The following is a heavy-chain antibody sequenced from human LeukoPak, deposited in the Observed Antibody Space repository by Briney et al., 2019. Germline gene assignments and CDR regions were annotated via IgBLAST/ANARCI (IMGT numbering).Heavy chain of an antibody. V-gene: IGHV3-66*01. Sequence: GGPRRPSVLPSGFTPVTNKRAGAGQAPGKGREWLSFFFRGGTTYYAGSVKGRFTLSRDDSKNTLYLQMNSLRAEDTAVYYCARDYYYDESGQPVRLDYWGQGTLVTVSS. D-gene: IGHD3-22*01. CDR2: FFRGGTT. J-gene: IGHJ4*02. CDR3: ARDYYYDESGQPVRLDY. CDR1: GFTPVTN.